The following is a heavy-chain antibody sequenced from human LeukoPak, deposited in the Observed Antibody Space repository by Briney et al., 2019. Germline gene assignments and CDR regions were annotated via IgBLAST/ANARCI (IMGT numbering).Heavy chain of an antibody. CDR3: ATSQGPGNPWFDP. CDR1: GFTVTSNS. Sequence: GGTLTLSCAASGFTVTSNSMNWVRQAPGTGLEWVSVISTGDRIHYARSVRGRFTISSESSSNTPSLHINSLRVEDAAIYYCATSQGPGNPWFDPWGQGTLVTVSS. CDR2: ISTGDRI. J-gene: IGHJ5*02. V-gene: IGHV3-53*01.